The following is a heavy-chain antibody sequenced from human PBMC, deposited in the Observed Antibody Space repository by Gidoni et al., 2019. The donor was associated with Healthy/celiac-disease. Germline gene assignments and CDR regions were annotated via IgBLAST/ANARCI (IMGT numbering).Heavy chain of an antibody. D-gene: IGHD6-19*01. Sequence: QLQLQESGPGLVKPSETLSLTCTVSGGSIRSIDYYWGWIRQPPGKGLEWIGSIHYSGSTYYNPSLKSRVTISVDTSKNHFSLKLSSVTAADTALFYCARQNNKVAGGPFDYWGQGALVTVSS. J-gene: IGHJ4*02. V-gene: IGHV4-39*01. CDR3: ARQNNKVAGGPFDY. CDR2: IHYSGST. CDR1: GGSIRSIDYY.